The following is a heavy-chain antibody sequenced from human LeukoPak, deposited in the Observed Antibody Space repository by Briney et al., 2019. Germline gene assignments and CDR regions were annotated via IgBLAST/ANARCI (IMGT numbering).Heavy chain of an antibody. CDR1: GGSFSGHR. J-gene: IGHJ4*02. CDR2: VNHSGST. CDR3: ARPPRY. Sequence: SETLSLTCAVYGGSFSGHRWSWIRQPPGKGLEWIGEVNHSGSTNYNPSLKSRVTISVDTSKNQFSLKLSSVTAADTAVYYCARPPRYWGQGTLVTVSS. V-gene: IGHV4-34*01.